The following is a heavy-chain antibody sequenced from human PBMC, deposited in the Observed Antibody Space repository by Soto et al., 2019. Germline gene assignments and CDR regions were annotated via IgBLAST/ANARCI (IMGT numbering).Heavy chain of an antibody. J-gene: IGHJ4*02. CDR1: GGGNLRDYR. D-gene: IGHD2-21*01. CDR2: IIPKLGSA. Sequence: QVQLVQSGAEVKEPGSSVKVSCKASGGGNLRDYRTTWVRRAPGQGLEWMGGIIPKLGSANYAQNFQGRVTITADESTNAVYMELRSLRSDDTAVYYCVRGGDGYTFGAVYWGQGAPVTVSS. V-gene: IGHV1-69*01. CDR3: VRGGDGYTFGAVY.